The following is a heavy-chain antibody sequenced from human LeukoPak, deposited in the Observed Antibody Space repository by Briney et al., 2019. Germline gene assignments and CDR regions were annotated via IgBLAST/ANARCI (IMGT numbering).Heavy chain of an antibody. V-gene: IGHV3-15*01. D-gene: IGHD1-14*01. CDR3: ARHHTGPDY. J-gene: IGHJ4*02. CDR2: IKSKTDGGTT. Sequence: GGSLRLSCAASGFTFSNAWMSWVRQAPGKGLEWVGRIKSKTDGGTTDYAAPVKGRFTISRDDSKNTLYLQMNSLRAEDTAAYYCARHHTGPDYWGQGTLVTVSS. CDR1: GFTFSNAW.